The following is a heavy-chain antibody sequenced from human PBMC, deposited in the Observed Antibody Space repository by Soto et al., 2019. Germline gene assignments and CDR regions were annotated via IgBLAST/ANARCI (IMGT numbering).Heavy chain of an antibody. D-gene: IGHD6-19*01. CDR1: GFTFSSYG. Sequence: QVQLVESGGGVVQPGRSLRLSCAASGFTFSSYGMHWVRQAPGKGLEWVAVIWYDGSNKYYADSVKGRFTISRDNSKNTLYLQMNSLRAEDTAVYYCARGGSSGWYGADGWPDYYYGMDVWGQGTTVTVSS. CDR3: ARGGSSGWYGADGWPDYYYGMDV. CDR2: IWYDGSNK. V-gene: IGHV3-33*01. J-gene: IGHJ6*02.